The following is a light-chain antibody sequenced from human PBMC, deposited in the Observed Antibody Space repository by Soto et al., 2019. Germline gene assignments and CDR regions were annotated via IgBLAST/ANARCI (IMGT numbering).Light chain of an antibody. V-gene: IGKV3-11*01. Sequence: EIVLTQSPATLSLPPGERATLSCRASQSVSSYLAWYQQKPGQAPRLLIYDASNRATGIPARFSGSGSGTDFTLTISSLEPEDFAVYYCQQRSNWLSLTFGGGTKVDIK. CDR2: DAS. J-gene: IGKJ4*01. CDR3: QQRSNWLSLT. CDR1: QSVSSY.